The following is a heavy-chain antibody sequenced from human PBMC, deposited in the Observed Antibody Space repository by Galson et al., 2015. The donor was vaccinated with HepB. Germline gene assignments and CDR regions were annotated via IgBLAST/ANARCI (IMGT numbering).Heavy chain of an antibody. V-gene: IGHV3-11*06. CDR3: ARDRYGYGLFDY. Sequence: SLRLSCAASGFTFSDYYMSWIRQAPGKGLEWISCISDSTSYTNYADSVKGRFTISRDNAKNSLYLQMNSLRAEDTAVYYCARDRYGYGLFDYWGQGTLVTVSS. D-gene: IGHD5-18*01. CDR2: ISDSTSYT. J-gene: IGHJ4*02. CDR1: GFTFSDYY.